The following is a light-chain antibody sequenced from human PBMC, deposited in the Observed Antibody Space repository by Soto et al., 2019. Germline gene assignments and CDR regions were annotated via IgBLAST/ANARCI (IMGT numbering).Light chain of an antibody. CDR2: GAS. J-gene: IGKJ5*01. V-gene: IGKV3-15*01. CDR1: QPVSSN. Sequence: ELVLTQSPGTLSLSPGESAALSCRASQPVSSNFLAWYQQKPGQAPRLLIFGASTRATGIPARFSGSGSGTEFTLTISGLQSEDFAVYYCQQYNNWPQITFGQGTRLEIK. CDR3: QQYNNWPQIT.